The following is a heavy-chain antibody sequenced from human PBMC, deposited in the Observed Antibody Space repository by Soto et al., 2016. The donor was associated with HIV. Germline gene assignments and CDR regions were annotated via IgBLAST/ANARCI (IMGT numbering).Heavy chain of an antibody. CDR3: ARRWLQSYPFDY. CDR2: INHSGST. J-gene: IGHJ4*02. Sequence: QVQLQQWGAGLLKPSETLSLTCAVYGGSFSGYYWSWIRQPPGKGLEWIGEINHSGSTNYNPSLKSRVTISVDTSKNQFSLKLSSVTAADTAVYYCARRWLQSYPFDYWGQGTLVTVSS. CDR1: GGSFSGYY. V-gene: IGHV4-34*01. D-gene: IGHD5-12*01.